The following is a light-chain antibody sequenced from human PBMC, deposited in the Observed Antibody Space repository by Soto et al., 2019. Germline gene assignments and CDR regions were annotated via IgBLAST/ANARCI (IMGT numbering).Light chain of an antibody. CDR3: QRYNSGPPVT. CDR1: QGISNY. J-gene: IGKJ3*01. Sequence: DIQMTQSPSSLSASVGDRVTITCRASQGISNYLAWYQQQPGKPPKLLMYAASTLQSGVPSRFSGSGSGTDFTLTISSLQPEDVATYYCQRYNSGPPVTFGHGTKVNI. CDR2: AAS. V-gene: IGKV1-27*01.